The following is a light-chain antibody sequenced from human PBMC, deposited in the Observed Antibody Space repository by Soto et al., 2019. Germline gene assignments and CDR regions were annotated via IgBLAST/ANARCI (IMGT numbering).Light chain of an antibody. J-gene: IGKJ1*01. Sequence: EIVLTQSPGTLSLSPGERATLSCRASQSVSSSYLAWYQQKPGQAPRLLIYGASSRATGIPDRFSGSGSGTDFSLTSSRLEPEDFAVYYCQHYGSSPGTFGQGTKVEIK. CDR2: GAS. CDR1: QSVSSSY. CDR3: QHYGSSPGT. V-gene: IGKV3-20*01.